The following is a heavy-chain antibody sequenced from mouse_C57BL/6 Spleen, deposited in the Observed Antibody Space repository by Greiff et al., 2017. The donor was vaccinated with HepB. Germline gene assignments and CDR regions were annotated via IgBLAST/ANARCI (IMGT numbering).Heavy chain of an antibody. CDR2: FYPGSGSI. CDR1: GYTFTEYT. V-gene: IGHV1-62-2*01. CDR3: ARHQSNYEGFAY. J-gene: IGHJ3*01. D-gene: IGHD2-5*01. Sequence: LVKPGASVKLSCKASGYTFTEYTIHWVKQRSGQGLEWTGWFYPGSGSIKYNEKFKDKATLTADKSSSTVYMELSRLTSEDSAVYFCARHQSNYEGFAYWGQGTLVTVSA.